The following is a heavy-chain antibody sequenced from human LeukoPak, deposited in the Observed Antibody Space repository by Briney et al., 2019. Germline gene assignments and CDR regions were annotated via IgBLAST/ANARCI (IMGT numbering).Heavy chain of an antibody. V-gene: IGHV1-2*06. CDR2: INPNSGGT. D-gene: IGHD3-22*01. J-gene: IGHJ4*02. CDR1: GYTFTDYY. CDR3: ARAAYYYDGSDYYLGD. Sequence: ASVKVSCKASGYTFTDYYMHWVRQAPGQGLEWMGRINPNSGGTNYAQKFQARVTMTRDTSISTAYMELSRLRSVDTALYYCARAAYYYDGSDYYLGDWGQGTLVTVSS.